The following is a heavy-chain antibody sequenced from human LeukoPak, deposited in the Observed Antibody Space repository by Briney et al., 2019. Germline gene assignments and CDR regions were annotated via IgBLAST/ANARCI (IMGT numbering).Heavy chain of an antibody. D-gene: IGHD1-26*01. CDR2: IYHSGST. J-gene: IGHJ4*02. CDR1: GGSISSGDYY. V-gene: IGHV4-30-4*01. CDR3: ARQTSGRRYFDY. Sequence: SETLSLTCTVSGGSISSGDYYWSWIRQPPGKGLEWIGYIYHSGSTYYNPSLKSRVTISVDTSKNQFSLKLSSVTAADTAVYYCARQTSGRRYFDYWGQGTLVTVSS.